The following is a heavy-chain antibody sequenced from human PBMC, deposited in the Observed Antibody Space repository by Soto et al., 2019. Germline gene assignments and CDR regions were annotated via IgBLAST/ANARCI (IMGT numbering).Heavy chain of an antibody. CDR2: IYWDDDK. Sequence: IPLKESGPTLVKPTQPVTLTCTFSGFPLSTCGVCVRWIRQPHGKALEWLALIYWDDDKRYTPSLKSSLTITKDTAKNQVVLTMTNIDRVGTATYYSAHTELGTNLDDCDQGTLLPCSS. V-gene: IGHV2-5*02. D-gene: IGHD7-27*01. CDR1: GFPLSTCGVC. CDR3: AHTELGTNLDD. J-gene: IGHJ4*02.